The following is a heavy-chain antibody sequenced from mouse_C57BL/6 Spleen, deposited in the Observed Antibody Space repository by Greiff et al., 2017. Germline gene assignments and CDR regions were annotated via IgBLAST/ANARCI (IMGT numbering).Heavy chain of an antibody. Sequence: EVKLMESGEGLVKPGGSLKLSYAASGFTFSSYAMSWVRQTPEKRLEWVAYISSGGDYIYYADTVKGRFTISRDNARNTLYLQMSSLKSEDTAMYYCTTYYDYGFDYWGQGTTLTVSS. D-gene: IGHD2-4*01. CDR2: ISSGGDYI. J-gene: IGHJ2*01. CDR1: GFTFSSYA. V-gene: IGHV5-9-1*02. CDR3: TTYYDYGFDY.